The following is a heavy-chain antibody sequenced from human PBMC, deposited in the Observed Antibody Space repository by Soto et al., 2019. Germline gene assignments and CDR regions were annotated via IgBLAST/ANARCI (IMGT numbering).Heavy chain of an antibody. V-gene: IGHV1-24*01. Sequence: ASVKVSCKVSGYTLTELSMHWVRQAPGKGLEWMGGFDPEDGETIYAQKFQGRVTMTGDTSTDTAYMELSSLRSEDTAVYYCATLLNGALTYNWFDPWGQGTLVTVSS. CDR3: ATLLNGALTYNWFDP. CDR2: FDPEDGET. D-gene: IGHD3-10*01. J-gene: IGHJ5*02. CDR1: GYTLTELS.